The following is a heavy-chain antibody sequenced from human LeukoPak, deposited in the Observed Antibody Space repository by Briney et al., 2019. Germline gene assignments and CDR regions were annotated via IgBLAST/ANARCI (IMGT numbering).Heavy chain of an antibody. J-gene: IGHJ5*02. CDR2: ISYDGSNK. D-gene: IGHD2-2*02. CDR1: GFTFSSYG. V-gene: IGHV3-30*03. Sequence: GGSLRLSCAASGFTFSSYGMHWVRQAPGKGLEWVAVISYDGSNKYYADSVKGRFTISRDNSKNTLYLQMNSLRAEDTAVYYCARDLVPAAIPPGWFDPWGQGTLVTVSS. CDR3: ARDLVPAAIPPGWFDP.